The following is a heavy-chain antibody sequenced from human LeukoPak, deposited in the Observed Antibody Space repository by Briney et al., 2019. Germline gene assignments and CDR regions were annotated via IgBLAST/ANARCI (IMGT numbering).Heavy chain of an antibody. CDR3: ATAGAGIAAAGNNYYYYMDV. Sequence: ASVKVSCKVSGYTLTELSMHWVRQAPGKGLEWMGGFDPEDGETIYAQKFQGRVTMTEDTSTDTAYMELSSLRSEDTAVYYCATAGAGIAAAGNNYYYYMDVWGKGTTVTISS. CDR2: FDPEDGET. CDR1: GYTLTELS. V-gene: IGHV1-24*01. D-gene: IGHD6-13*01. J-gene: IGHJ6*03.